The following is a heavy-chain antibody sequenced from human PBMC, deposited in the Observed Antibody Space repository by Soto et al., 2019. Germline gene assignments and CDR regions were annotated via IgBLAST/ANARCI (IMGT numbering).Heavy chain of an antibody. D-gene: IGHD3-22*01. Sequence: PGESLKISCKASGYSFSFYWIGWVRQMPGKGLEWMAIMYPDDSDIRYSPSFEAHVTISADKSTSTAFLQWSSLKASDTAMYYCASFGVFYYDSSGYSQGGAFDIWGQGTMVTVSS. CDR1: GYSFSFYW. J-gene: IGHJ3*02. V-gene: IGHV5-51*01. CDR3: ASFGVFYYDSSGYSQGGAFDI. CDR2: MYPDDSDI.